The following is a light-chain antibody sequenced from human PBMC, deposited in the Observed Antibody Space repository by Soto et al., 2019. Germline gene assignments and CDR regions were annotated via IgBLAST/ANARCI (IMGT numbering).Light chain of an antibody. CDR2: LGS. CDR1: QSLLHSNGYNY. V-gene: IGKV2-28*01. Sequence: DIVMTQSPLSLPVTPGEPASISCRSSQSLLHSNGYNYLDWYLQKPGQSPQVLIYLGSNRASGVPHRFSGSGSGTAFTLKISRVEAEDVGVYYCIQALQTPLTFGGGTKVEIQ. J-gene: IGKJ4*01. CDR3: IQALQTPLT.